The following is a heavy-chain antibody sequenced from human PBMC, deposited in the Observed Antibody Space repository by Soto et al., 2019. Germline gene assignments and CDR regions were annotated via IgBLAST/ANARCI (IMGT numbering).Heavy chain of an antibody. CDR1: GYTFTSYG. Sequence: VKVSCKASGYTFTSYGISWVRQAPGQGLEWMGWISAYNGNTNYAQKLQGRVTMTTDTSTSTAYMELRSLRSDDTAVYYCARGGDSGDFYYYYYMDVWGKGTTVTVSS. CDR2: ISAYNGNT. J-gene: IGHJ6*03. D-gene: IGHD3-10*01. V-gene: IGHV1-18*01. CDR3: ARGGDSGDFYYYYYMDV.